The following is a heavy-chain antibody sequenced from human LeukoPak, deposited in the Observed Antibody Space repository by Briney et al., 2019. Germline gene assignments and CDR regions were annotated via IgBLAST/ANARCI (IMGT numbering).Heavy chain of an antibody. J-gene: IGHJ4*02. CDR3: ARRDSGSYSYFDY. CDR1: GGSISSYY. D-gene: IGHD1-26*01. CDR2: IYTSGYT. V-gene: IGHV4-4*09. Sequence: SETLSLTCTVSGGSISSYYWSWIRQPPGKGLEWIGYIYTSGYTIYNPPLKSRVTISLDTSKNQFSLTLSSVTAADTAVYYCARRDSGSYSYFDYWGQGTLVTVSS.